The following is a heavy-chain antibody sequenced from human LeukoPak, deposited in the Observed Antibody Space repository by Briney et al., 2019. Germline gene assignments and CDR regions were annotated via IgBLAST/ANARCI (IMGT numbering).Heavy chain of an antibody. Sequence: AGGSLRLSCAASGFTVSINYMRRVRQTPGEGHWWVSVINSDGSAYYADSVKGRFTISRDNSKNTLYLQINSLRAEDTAVYYCARLAGGSSGPLDYWGQGTLVTVSS. CDR3: ARLAGGSSGPLDY. CDR1: GFTVSINY. CDR2: INSDGSA. V-gene: IGHV3-66*01. D-gene: IGHD3-22*01. J-gene: IGHJ4*02.